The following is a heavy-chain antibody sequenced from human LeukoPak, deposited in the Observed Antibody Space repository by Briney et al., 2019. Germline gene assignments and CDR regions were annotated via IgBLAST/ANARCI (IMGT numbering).Heavy chain of an antibody. V-gene: IGHV3-23*01. J-gene: IGHJ5*02. Sequence: GGSLRLSCAASGFTFSSYAMSRVRQAPGKGLEWVSAISGSGGSTYYADSVKGRFTISRDNSKNTLYLQMNSLRAEDTAVYYCAATDGSGSYYNRDNWFDPWGQGTLVTVSS. D-gene: IGHD3-10*01. CDR2: ISGSGGST. CDR3: AATDGSGSYYNRDNWFDP. CDR1: GFTFSSYA.